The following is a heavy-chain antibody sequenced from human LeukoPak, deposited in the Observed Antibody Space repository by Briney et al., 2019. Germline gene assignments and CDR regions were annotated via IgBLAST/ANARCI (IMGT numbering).Heavy chain of an antibody. D-gene: IGHD2/OR15-2a*01. CDR3: AKDGSYFDFDY. J-gene: IGHJ4*02. CDR1: GFTFSSYA. V-gene: IGHV3-23*01. Sequence: GGSLRLSCAASGFTFSSYAMSWVRQAPGKGLEWVSAISGSGGSTYYADSVKGRFTISRDNSKNTLYLQMDSLRVEDTALYYCAKDGSYFDFDYWGQGTLVTVSS. CDR2: ISGSGGST.